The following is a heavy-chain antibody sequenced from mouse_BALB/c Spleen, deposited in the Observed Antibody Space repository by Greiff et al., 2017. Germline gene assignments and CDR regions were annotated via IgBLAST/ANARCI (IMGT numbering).Heavy chain of an antibody. CDR2: INPSNGGT. J-gene: IGHJ1*01. Sequence: VKLQESGAELVKPGASVKLSCTASGFNIKDTYMHWVKQRPGQGLEWIGEINPSNGGTNFNEKFKSKATLTVDKSSSTAYMQLSSLTSEDSAVYYCTRAGGLRRYFDVWGAGTTVTVSS. V-gene: IGHV1S16*01. CDR1: GFNIKDTY. CDR3: TRAGGLRRYFDV. D-gene: IGHD2-2*01.